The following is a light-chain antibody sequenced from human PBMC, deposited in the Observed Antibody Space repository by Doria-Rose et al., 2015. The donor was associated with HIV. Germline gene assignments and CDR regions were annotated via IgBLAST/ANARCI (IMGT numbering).Light chain of an antibody. CDR3: QSTDSSGTFVI. J-gene: IGLJ2*01. CDR1: ALSKQY. Sequence: SYELMQPPSVSVSPRQTARITCSGDALSKQYAYWYQQKPGQVPLLVIYKDTKRPSGIPGRFSGSSSGTTVTLTISGVRAEDEADYYCQSTDSSGTFVIFGGGTKLTVL. V-gene: IGLV3-25*01. CDR2: KDT.